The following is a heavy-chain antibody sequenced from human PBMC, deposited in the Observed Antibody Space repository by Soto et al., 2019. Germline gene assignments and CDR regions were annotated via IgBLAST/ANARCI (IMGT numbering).Heavy chain of an antibody. Sequence: GGSLRLSCAASGFTFSSYEMNWVRQAPGKGLEWVSYISSSGSTIYYADSVKGRFTISRDNSKNSLYLQMNSLRAEDMAVYYCARGMPDCGCDGYDYWGQGTLVTVSS. V-gene: IGHV3-48*03. J-gene: IGHJ4*02. CDR1: GFTFSSYE. CDR2: ISSSGSTI. D-gene: IGHD2-21*01. CDR3: ARGMPDCGCDGYDY.